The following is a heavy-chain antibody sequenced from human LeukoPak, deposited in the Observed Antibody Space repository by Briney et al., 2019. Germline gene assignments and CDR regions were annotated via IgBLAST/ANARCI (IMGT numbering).Heavy chain of an antibody. CDR2: INTNTGNP. Sequence: EASVKVSCKASGYTFTSYGISWVRQAPGQGLEWMGWINTNTGNPTYAQGFTGRFVFSLDTSVSTAYLQISSLKAEDTAVYYCARGQLGSYYGMDVWGQGTTVTVS. J-gene: IGHJ6*02. D-gene: IGHD1-1*01. V-gene: IGHV7-4-1*02. CDR1: GYTFTSYG. CDR3: ARGQLGSYYGMDV.